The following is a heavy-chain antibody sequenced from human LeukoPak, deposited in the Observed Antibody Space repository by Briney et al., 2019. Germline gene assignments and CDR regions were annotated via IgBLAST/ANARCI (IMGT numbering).Heavy chain of an antibody. J-gene: IGHJ4*02. Sequence: GGSMGLSCAASGLAFSAYKMHWVRQAPRKGLVWVSRISTDGYTTDYADFVQGRFTASRDNTKNTWSLEMNSLRAEDTAVYYCVVGGSPGYWGQGTLVTVSS. CDR1: GLAFSAYK. CDR3: VVGGSPGY. CDR2: ISTDGYTT. V-gene: IGHV3-74*01. D-gene: IGHD2-15*01.